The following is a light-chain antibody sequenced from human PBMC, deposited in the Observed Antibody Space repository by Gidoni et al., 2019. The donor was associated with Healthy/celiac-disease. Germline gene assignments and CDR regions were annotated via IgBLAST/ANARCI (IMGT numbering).Light chain of an antibody. J-gene: IGKJ4*01. CDR3: MQALQTPT. Sequence: DIVMTQSPLSLPVTPGEPASISCRSSQSLLHSNGYNYLDWYLQKPGQSPQLLIYLGSNRASGVPDRFSGSGSGTDFTLKISRVEAEDVGVYYCMQALQTPTFGGXTKVEI. CDR2: LGS. V-gene: IGKV2-28*01. CDR1: QSLLHSNGYNY.